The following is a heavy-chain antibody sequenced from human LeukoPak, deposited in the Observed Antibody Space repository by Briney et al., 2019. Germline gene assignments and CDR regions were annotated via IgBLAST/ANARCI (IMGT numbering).Heavy chain of an antibody. CDR1: GGSISSSSYY. J-gene: IGHJ3*02. Sequence: SETLSLTCTVSGGSISSSSYYWGWIRQPPGKGLEWIGSIYYSGSTYYNPSLKSRVTISVDTSKNQFSLKLSSVTAADTAVYCCARHDEPSHCSGGSCYHYYDAFDIWGQGTMVTVSS. CDR3: ARHDEPSHCSGGSCYHYYDAFDI. CDR2: IYYSGST. D-gene: IGHD2-15*01. V-gene: IGHV4-39*01.